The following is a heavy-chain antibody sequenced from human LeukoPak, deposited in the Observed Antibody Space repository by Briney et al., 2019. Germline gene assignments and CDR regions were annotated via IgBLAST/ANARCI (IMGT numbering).Heavy chain of an antibody. D-gene: IGHD6-13*01. CDR2: ISGSRGST. CDR3: AKYLQQMLPSRWFDP. V-gene: IGHV3-23*01. Sequence: LSGGSLRLSCAASGFTFSSYAMSWVRQAPGKGLEWVSTISGSRGSTYYANSVKGRFTISRDNSKSTLYLQMNSLRVEDTAVYYCAKYLQQMLPSRWFDPWGQGTLVTVSS. CDR1: GFTFSSYA. J-gene: IGHJ5*02.